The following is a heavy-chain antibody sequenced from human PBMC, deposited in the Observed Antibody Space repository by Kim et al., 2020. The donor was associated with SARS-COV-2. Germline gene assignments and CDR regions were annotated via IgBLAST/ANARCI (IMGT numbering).Heavy chain of an antibody. CDR2: ISWNSGSI. J-gene: IGHJ4*02. V-gene: IGHV3-9*01. CDR3: AKDTGVPAASPAPLDY. CDR1: GFTFDDYA. Sequence: GGSLRLSCAASGFTFDDYAMHWVRQAPGKGLEWVSGISWNSGSIGYADSVKGRFTISRDNAKNSLYLQMNSLRAEDTALYYCAKDTGVPAASPAPLDYWGQGTLVTVSS. D-gene: IGHD2-2*01.